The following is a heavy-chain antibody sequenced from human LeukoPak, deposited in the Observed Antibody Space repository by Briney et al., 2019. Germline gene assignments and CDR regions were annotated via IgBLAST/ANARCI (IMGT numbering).Heavy chain of an antibody. CDR2: IYYSGST. J-gene: IGHJ6*03. V-gene: IGHV4-59*01. CDR3: ARETSQKGAHYMDV. D-gene: IGHD3-16*01. Sequence: SETLSLTCTVSGGSISSYYWSWIRQPPGKGLEWIGYIYYSGSTNYNPSLKSRVTISVDTSKNQFSLKLSSVTAADTTVYYCARETSQKGAHYMDVWGKGTTVTISS. CDR1: GGSISSYY.